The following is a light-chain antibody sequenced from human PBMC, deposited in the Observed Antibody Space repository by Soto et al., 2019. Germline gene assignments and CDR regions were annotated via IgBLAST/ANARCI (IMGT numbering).Light chain of an antibody. J-gene: IGKJ4*01. V-gene: IGKV3-20*01. CDR2: DAS. CDR3: QQFSSYPLT. Sequence: TLSLSPGRRPTVSCRSSQSVSGSYLAWYQQKPGQAPRLLIYDASSRATGIPDRFSGGGSGTDFTLTISRLEPEDFAVYYCQQFSSYPLTFGGGTKV. CDR1: QSVSGSY.